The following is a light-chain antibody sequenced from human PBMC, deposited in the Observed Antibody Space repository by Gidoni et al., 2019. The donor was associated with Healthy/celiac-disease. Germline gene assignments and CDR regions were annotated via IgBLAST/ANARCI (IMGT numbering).Light chain of an antibody. CDR3: QQSYSTPRIT. CDR2: AAS. J-gene: IGKJ3*01. V-gene: IGKV1-39*01. Sequence: DIQMTQSPSSLSASVGDRVTITCRASQSISSYLNWYQQKPGKAPKLLIYAASSLQSRVPSRFSGSGSGTDFTLTISSLQPEDFATYYCQQSYSTPRITFGPGTKVDIK. CDR1: QSISSY.